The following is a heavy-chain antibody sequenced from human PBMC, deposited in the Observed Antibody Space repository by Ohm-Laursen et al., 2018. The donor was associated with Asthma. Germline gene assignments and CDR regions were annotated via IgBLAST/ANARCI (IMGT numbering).Heavy chain of an antibody. V-gene: IGHV3-30*03. D-gene: IGHD3-22*01. J-gene: IGHJ4*02. CDR1: GFTFSSYG. Sequence: SLRLSCTAPGFTFSSYGMHWVRQAPGKGLEWVAVISYDGSNKYYADSVKGRFTISRDNSKNTLYLQMNSLRAEDTAVYYCARVPVGVDSSGYDWDYWGQGTLVTVSS. CDR3: ARVPVGVDSSGYDWDY. CDR2: ISYDGSNK.